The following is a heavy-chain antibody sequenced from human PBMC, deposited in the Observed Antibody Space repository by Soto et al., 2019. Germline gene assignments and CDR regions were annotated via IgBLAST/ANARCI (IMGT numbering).Heavy chain of an antibody. J-gene: IGHJ4*02. Sequence: ASVKVSCKASGYTLSSYGIAWVRQAPGQGLEWMGWITTYNGDTNYEQKLQGRATMTTDTATNTAYMELRSLTSDDTAVYYCAREGCSGGSCYSAFVFWGQGTLVTVS. CDR2: ITTYNGDT. CDR3: AREGCSGGSCYSAFVF. V-gene: IGHV1-18*01. D-gene: IGHD2-15*01. CDR1: GYTLSSYG.